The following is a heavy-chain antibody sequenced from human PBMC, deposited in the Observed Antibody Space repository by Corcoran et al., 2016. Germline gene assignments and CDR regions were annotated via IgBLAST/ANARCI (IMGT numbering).Heavy chain of an antibody. D-gene: IGHD3-22*01. CDR3: ARYGLHYYDSSGYHYYYGMDV. Sequence: QVQLQESGPGLVKPSETLSLTCTVSGGSISSYYWSWIRQPPGKGLEWIGYISYSGSTNYNPSLKSRVTISVDTSKNQFSLKLSSVTAADTAVYYCARYGLHYYDSSGYHYYYGMDVWGQGTTVTFSS. CDR2: ISYSGST. V-gene: IGHV4-59*01. J-gene: IGHJ6*02. CDR1: GGSISSYY.